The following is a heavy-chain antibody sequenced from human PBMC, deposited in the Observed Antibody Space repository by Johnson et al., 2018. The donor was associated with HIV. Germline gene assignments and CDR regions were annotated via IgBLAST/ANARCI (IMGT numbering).Heavy chain of an antibody. CDR3: ASDVKVCAFDI. V-gene: IGHV3-43D*03. Sequence: VESGGAVVQPGWSLRLSCAASGLTFADYAMHWVRQVPGNGLEWVSLIRWDGAITRYADSVKVRFTISRDNSKNTLYLQMNRQRAEDTAVYYCASDVKVCAFDIWGQGTMVTVSS. CDR1: GLTFADYA. J-gene: IGHJ3*02. CDR2: IRWDGAIT. D-gene: IGHD3-16*01.